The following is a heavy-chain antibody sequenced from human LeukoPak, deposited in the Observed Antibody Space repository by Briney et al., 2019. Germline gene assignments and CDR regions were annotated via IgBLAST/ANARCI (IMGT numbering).Heavy chain of an antibody. CDR3: ARGAYYDFWSGYYGPDNWFDP. Sequence: PSETLSLTCTVSGGSISSSSYYWGWIRQPPGKGLEWIGSICYSGSTYYNPSLKSRVTISVDTSKNQFSLKLSSVTAADTAVYYCARGAYYDFWSGYYGPDNWFDPWGQGTLVTVSS. CDR1: GGSISSSSYY. V-gene: IGHV4-39*07. CDR2: ICYSGST. J-gene: IGHJ5*02. D-gene: IGHD3-3*01.